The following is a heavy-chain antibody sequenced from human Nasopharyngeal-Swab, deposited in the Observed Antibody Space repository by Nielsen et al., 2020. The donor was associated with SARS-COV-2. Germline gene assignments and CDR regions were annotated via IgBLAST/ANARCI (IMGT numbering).Heavy chain of an antibody. CDR3: ARRGGTAGSDAFDI. CDR2: IDPSDSYT. V-gene: IGHV5-10-1*01. J-gene: IGHJ3*02. D-gene: IGHD6-13*01. Sequence: VRRRRARGLEWMGRIDPSDSYTNYGPSFQGHVTISADKSISTAYLQWSSLKASDTAMYYCARRGGTAGSDAFDIWGQGTMVTVSS.